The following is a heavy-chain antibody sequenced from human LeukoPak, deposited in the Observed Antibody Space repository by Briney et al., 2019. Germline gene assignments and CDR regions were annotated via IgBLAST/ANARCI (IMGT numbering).Heavy chain of an antibody. V-gene: IGHV4-38-2*02. J-gene: IGHJ4*02. CDR1: GYSISSDYY. CDR3: ARYDVWGTYRAFDY. D-gene: IGHD3-16*02. Sequence: SETLSLTCTVSGYSISSDYYWGWIRQPPGKRLEWIGFIYHSGSTYYNPSLKSRVTISVDTSKNQFSLKLSSVTAADTAVYYCARYDVWGTYRAFDYLGQGTLVTVSS. CDR2: IYHSGST.